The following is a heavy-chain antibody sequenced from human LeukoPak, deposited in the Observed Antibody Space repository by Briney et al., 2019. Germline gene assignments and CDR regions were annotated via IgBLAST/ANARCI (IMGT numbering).Heavy chain of an antibody. D-gene: IGHD2-8*02. CDR3: VRTPPTLGYCTETSCPFDH. CDR2: INGDGTTS. J-gene: IGHJ4*02. CDR1: GFSFSSHW. V-gene: IGHV3-74*01. Sequence: AGGSLRLSCAASGFSFSSHWMHWVRQTPGKGLVWVARINGDGTTSSHADSVKGRFTISRDNAKNTLYLQMNSLRAEDTAVYYCVRTPPTLGYCTETSCPFDHWGQGALVSVSS.